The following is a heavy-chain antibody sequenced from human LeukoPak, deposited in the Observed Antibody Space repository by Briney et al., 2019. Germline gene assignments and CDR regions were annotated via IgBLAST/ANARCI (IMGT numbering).Heavy chain of an antibody. D-gene: IGHD1-26*01. CDR3: TRLASDGSPNDAFDI. CDR1: GFTFSGSA. Sequence: GGSLRLSCAASGFTFSGSAMHWVRQASGKGLEWVGRIRSKANNYATAYAASVKGRFTISRDDSTNTAYLQMNSLKAEDTAVYYCTRLASDGSPNDAFDIWGQGTMVTVSS. V-gene: IGHV3-73*01. CDR2: IRSKANNYAT. J-gene: IGHJ3*02.